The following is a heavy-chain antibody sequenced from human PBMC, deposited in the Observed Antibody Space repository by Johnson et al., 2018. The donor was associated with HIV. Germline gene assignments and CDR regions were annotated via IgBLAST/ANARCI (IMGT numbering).Heavy chain of an antibody. CDR3: ARDITAARPSAFDI. Sequence: MLLVESGGGVVQPGGSLRLSCAASGFTVSSNYMSWVRQAPGKGLEWVSVIYSGGSTYYADSVKGRFTISRDNSKNTLYLQMNSLRAEDTAVYYCARDITAARPSAFDIWGQGTMVTVSS. CDR2: IYSGGST. D-gene: IGHD6-6*01. CDR1: GFTVSSNY. J-gene: IGHJ3*02. V-gene: IGHV3-66*01.